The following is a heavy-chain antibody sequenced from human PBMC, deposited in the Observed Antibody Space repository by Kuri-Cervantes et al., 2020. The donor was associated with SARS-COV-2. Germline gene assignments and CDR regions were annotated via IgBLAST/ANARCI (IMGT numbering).Heavy chain of an antibody. CDR3: AKVENYGNAFDI. V-gene: IGHV3-23*01. Sequence: LSLTCAACGFTFSSYDMHWVRQAPGKGLEWVSAISGSGGSTYYADSVKGRFTISRDNSKNTLYLQMNSLRPEDTAVYYCAKVENYGNAFDIWGQGTMVTVSS. CDR1: GFTFSSYD. D-gene: IGHD1-7*01. CDR2: ISGSGGST. J-gene: IGHJ3*02.